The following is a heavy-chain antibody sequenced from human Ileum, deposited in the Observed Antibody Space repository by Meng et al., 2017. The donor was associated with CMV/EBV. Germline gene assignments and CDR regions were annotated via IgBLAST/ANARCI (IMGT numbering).Heavy chain of an antibody. CDR1: GGSIGSGDYY. J-gene: IGHJ4*02. CDR3: AREMSRTGFFDY. D-gene: IGHD1-1*01. V-gene: IGHV4-61*02. CDR2: IHISGAT. Sequence: VPLQESGPRLGGPSETLSLTCTVSGGSIGSGDYYWSWIRQPAGKGLEWIGRIHISGATNYNPSLKSRVTMSVDTSKNQFSLKVRSVTAADTAVYYCAREMSRTGFFDYWGQGNLVTVSS.